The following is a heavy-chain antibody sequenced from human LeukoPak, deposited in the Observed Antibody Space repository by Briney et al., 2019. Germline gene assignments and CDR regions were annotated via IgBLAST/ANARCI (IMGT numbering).Heavy chain of an antibody. V-gene: IGHV3-53*01. Sequence: GGSLRLSCAASGFTVSSNYMSWVRQAPGEGLEWVSVIYSGGSTYYADSVKGRFTISRDDSKNTLYLQMNSLRAEDTAVYYCARDDSSDLGEDYWGQGTLVTVSS. CDR2: IYSGGST. D-gene: IGHD3-22*01. J-gene: IGHJ4*02. CDR1: GFTVSSNY. CDR3: ARDDSSDLGEDY.